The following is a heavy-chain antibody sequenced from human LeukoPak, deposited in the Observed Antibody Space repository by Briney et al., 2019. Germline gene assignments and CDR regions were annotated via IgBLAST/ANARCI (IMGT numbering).Heavy chain of an antibody. CDR1: GGSISSSSYY. CDR3: ASTPAASIYYYYYYMDV. D-gene: IGHD2-2*01. J-gene: IGHJ6*03. V-gene: IGHV4-39*01. Sequence: SETLSLTCTVSGGSISSSSYYWGWIRQPPGKGLEWIGSIYYSGSTYYNPSLKSRVTISVDTSKNQFSLKLSSVTAADTAVYYCASTPAASIYYYYYYMDVWGKGTTVTVSS. CDR2: IYYSGST.